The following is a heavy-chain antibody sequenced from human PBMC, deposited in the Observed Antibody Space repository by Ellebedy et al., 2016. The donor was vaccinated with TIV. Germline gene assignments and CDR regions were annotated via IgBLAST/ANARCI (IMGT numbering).Heavy chain of an antibody. CDR3: ARILTDDYADY. V-gene: IGHV3-49*03. CDR2: FRRKLYGGTT. CDR1: GFTFGDYT. D-gene: IGHD4/OR15-4a*01. Sequence: GGSLRLSCTASGFTFGDYTMSWFRLAPGKGLEWVGFFRRKLYGGTTEYAASVKGRFTISRDDSRSVAYLQMNSLKTEDTAVYYCARILTDDYADYWGRGTLVAVSS. J-gene: IGHJ4*02.